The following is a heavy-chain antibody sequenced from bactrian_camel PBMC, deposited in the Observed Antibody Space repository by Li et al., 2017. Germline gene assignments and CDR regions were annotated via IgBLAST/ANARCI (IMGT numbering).Heavy chain of an antibody. CDR3: AQSNGDWAWHV. Sequence: HVQLVESGGGSVQAGGSLRLFCGWSGYTYNAYCMGWFRQAPGKGLEWVSSITHDGGGTYYADSLKGRFTISRDNAKNTLYLQLNSLKTEDTAMYYCAQSNGDWAWHVWGEGTQVTVS. J-gene: IGHJ4*01. D-gene: IGHD7*01. CDR2: ITHDGGGT. V-gene: IGHV3S1*01. CDR1: GYTYNAYC.